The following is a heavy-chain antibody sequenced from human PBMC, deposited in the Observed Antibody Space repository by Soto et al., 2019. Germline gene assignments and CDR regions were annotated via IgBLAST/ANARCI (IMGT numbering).Heavy chain of an antibody. CDR3: ARAERRWLQMLLNDAFDI. CDR1: GGSLSSGGYS. V-gene: IGHV4-30-2*01. D-gene: IGHD2-2*01. J-gene: IGHJ3*02. CDR2: VYHSGST. Sequence: NPSETLSLTCAVSGGSLSSGGYSWNWIRQPPGKGLEWIGYVYHSGSTYYNPSLKSRVTISVDTSKNQFSLKLSSVTAADTAVYYCARAERRWLQMLLNDAFDIWGQGTMVTVSS.